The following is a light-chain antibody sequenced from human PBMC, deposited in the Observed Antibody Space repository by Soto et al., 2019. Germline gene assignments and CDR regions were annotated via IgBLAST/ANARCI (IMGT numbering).Light chain of an antibody. CDR1: QSVTNSF. CDR3: QQYVSSPWA. J-gene: IGKJ1*01. CDR2: GAS. Sequence: EIVLAQSPCTLSLSPGERATLSCRASQSVTNSFLAWYQQKPGQAPMLLIDGASRRATGIPDRFTGSGSGTDFTLTISRLEPEDFAVYYCQQYVSSPWAFGPGTKVEI. V-gene: IGKV3-20*01.